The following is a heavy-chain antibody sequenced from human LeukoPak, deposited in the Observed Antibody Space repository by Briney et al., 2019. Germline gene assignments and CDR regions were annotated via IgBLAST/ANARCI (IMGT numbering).Heavy chain of an antibody. CDR1: GYTFTSYD. CDR3: ARVESGSYYNYYGMDV. V-gene: IGHV1-8*01. J-gene: IGHJ6*02. Sequence: ASVKVSCKASGYTFTSYDINWVRQATGQGLEWMGWMNPNSGNTGYAQKFQGRVTMTRNTSISTAYMEPSSLRSEDTAVYYCARVESGSYYNYYGMDVWGQGTTVTVSS. D-gene: IGHD1-26*01. CDR2: MNPNSGNT.